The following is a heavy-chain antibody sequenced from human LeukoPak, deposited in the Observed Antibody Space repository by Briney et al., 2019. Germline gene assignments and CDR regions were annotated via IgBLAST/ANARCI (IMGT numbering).Heavy chain of an antibody. CDR2: ISHTEGT. V-gene: IGHV4-34*01. Sequence: SETLSLTCGVFGVSINDYYWSWIRQSPGRGLEWIGEISHTEGTRYNPSLESRVTISVGTSENQLSLKLIFVTAADTAVYYCARIRCGHSGSVCYNHWGLGTLVTVSS. D-gene: IGHD2-21*01. CDR1: GVSINDYY. CDR3: ARIRCGHSGSVCYNH. J-gene: IGHJ4*02.